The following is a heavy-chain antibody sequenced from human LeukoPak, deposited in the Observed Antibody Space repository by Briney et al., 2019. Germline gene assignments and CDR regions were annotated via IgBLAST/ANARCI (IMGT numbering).Heavy chain of an antibody. V-gene: IGHV3-7*05. CDR3: ARARDYGSGKANAFDI. Sequence: PGGSLRLSCVASGFTFSSYCMSWVRQAPGKGLEWVANIKRDGSEKYYVDSVKGRFTISRDNAENSLYLQMNSLRAEDTAVYYCARARDYGSGKANAFDIWGQGTMVTVSS. J-gene: IGHJ3*02. CDR2: IKRDGSEK. D-gene: IGHD3-10*01. CDR1: GFTFSSYC.